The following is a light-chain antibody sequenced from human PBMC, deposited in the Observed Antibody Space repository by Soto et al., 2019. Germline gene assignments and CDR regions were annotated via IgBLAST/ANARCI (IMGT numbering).Light chain of an antibody. J-gene: IGKJ4*01. CDR3: QQSYSARLT. Sequence: DIQMTQSPSSLSASVEDRVTITCPASQNINRYLNLYQQKPGKAPKVLILVASSLESGVPSRFRGSGSGTDFTLTISSLQPEDFATYYCQQSYSARLTFGGGTKVDI. V-gene: IGKV1-39*01. CDR2: VAS. CDR1: QNINRY.